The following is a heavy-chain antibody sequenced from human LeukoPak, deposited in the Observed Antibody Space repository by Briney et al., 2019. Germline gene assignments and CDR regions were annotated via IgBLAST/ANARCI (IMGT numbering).Heavy chain of an antibody. J-gene: IGHJ4*02. CDR3: ARASGSSWGGYYFDY. CDR1: GFTFSSYW. D-gene: IGHD6-13*01. CDR2: INGDGRNI. Sequence: GGSLRLSCVASGFTFSSYWMHWVRQDPRKGLVWVSRINGDGRNINYADSVRGRFTISRDNAKNSLYLQTNSLRAEDTAVYYCARASGSSWGGYYFDYWGQGTLVTVSS. V-gene: IGHV3-74*01.